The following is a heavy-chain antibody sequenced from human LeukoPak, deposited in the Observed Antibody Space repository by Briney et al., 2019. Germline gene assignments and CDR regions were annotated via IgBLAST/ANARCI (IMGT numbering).Heavy chain of an antibody. CDR3: ARSMSTVTTRYFDL. CDR1: GFTFDDYG. D-gene: IGHD4-17*01. CDR2: LTWNGDNT. V-gene: IGHV3-20*04. J-gene: IGHJ2*01. Sequence: GGSLRLSCAASGFTFDDYGMIWVRQAPGKGLEWVSYLTWNGDNTYYRDSVKGRFTISRDNAKNSLYLQMNSLRAEDTAFYYCARSMSTVTTRYFDLWGRGALVTVSS.